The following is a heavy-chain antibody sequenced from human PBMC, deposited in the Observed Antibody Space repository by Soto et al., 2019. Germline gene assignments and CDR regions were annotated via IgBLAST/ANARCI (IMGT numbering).Heavy chain of an antibody. Sequence: SETLSLTCTVSGGSISSYYWSWIRQPPGKGLEWIGYIYYSGSTNYNPSLKSRVTISVDTSKNQFSLKLRSLRSDDTAVYYCARDDCISTSCYVSYWGQGTLVTVSS. CDR1: GGSISSYY. J-gene: IGHJ4*02. D-gene: IGHD2-2*01. CDR3: ARDDCISTSCYVSY. CDR2: IYYSGST. V-gene: IGHV4-59*01.